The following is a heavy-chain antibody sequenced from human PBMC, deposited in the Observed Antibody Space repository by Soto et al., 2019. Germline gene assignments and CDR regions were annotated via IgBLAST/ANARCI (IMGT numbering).Heavy chain of an antibody. V-gene: IGHV3-30-3*01. Sequence: QVQLVESGGGVVQPGRSLRLSCAASGFTFSSYAMHWVRQAPGKGLEWVAVISYDGSNKYYADSVKGRFTISRDNSKNTLYLQMNSLRAEDTAVYYCARENDLVPGGMDVWGQGTTVTVSS. CDR1: GFTFSSYA. J-gene: IGHJ6*02. CDR3: ARENDLVPGGMDV. D-gene: IGHD3-3*01. CDR2: ISYDGSNK.